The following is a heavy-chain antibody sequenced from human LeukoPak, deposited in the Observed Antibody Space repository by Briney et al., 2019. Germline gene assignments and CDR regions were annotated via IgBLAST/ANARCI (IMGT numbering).Heavy chain of an antibody. V-gene: IGHV4-59*01. D-gene: IGHD3-22*01. Sequence: SETLSLTCTVSGDSISSSYWSCIRQPPGKTLEGIGYICYTGTTNYNPSLKSRVTMSIDTSKNQFSLNLNSVTAADTAVYYCARGFYDSSGYSNCFDPWGQGTLITVSS. CDR1: GDSISSSY. CDR2: ICYTGTT. CDR3: ARGFYDSSGYSNCFDP. J-gene: IGHJ5*02.